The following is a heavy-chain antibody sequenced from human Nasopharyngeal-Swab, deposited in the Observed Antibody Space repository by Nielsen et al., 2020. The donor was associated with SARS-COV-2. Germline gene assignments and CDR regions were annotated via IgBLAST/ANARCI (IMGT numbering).Heavy chain of an antibody. CDR3: ARGHHYYGSGFQDY. V-gene: IGHV4-59*08. CDR1: GGSISSYY. CDR2: MYYSGST. D-gene: IGHD3-10*01. J-gene: IGHJ4*02. Sequence: SETLSLTCTVSGGSISSYYWSWIRQPPGKGLEWIGYMYYSGSTYYNPSLKSRVTISVDTSKNQFSLKLSSVTAADTAVYYCARGHHYYGSGFQDYWGQGTLVTVSS.